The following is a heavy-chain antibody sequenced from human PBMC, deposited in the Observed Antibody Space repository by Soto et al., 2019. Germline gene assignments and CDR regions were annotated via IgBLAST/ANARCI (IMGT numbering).Heavy chain of an antibody. CDR3: ARSGGSYGFAPGMFDP. CDR1: GFTFSSYS. V-gene: IGHV3-21*01. Sequence: GGSLRLSCAASGFTFSSYSMNWVRQAPGKGLEWVSSISSSSSYIYYADSVKGRFTISRDNAKNSLYLQMNSLRAEDTAVYYCARSGGSYGFAPGMFDPWGQGTLVTVSS. D-gene: IGHD5-18*01. J-gene: IGHJ5*02. CDR2: ISSSSSYI.